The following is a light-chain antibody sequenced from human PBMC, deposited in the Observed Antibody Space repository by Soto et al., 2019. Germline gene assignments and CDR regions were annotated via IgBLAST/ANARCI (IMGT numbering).Light chain of an antibody. V-gene: IGLV4-69*01. CDR2: LNSDVSH. CDR3: QTWGTGPWV. CDR1: SGHSTYA. Sequence: QLVLTQSPSASASLGASVKLTCTLSSGHSTYAIAWHQQQPEKGPRYLMKLNSDVSHSKGDGIPDRFSGSSSGAERYLTIASLLSEDEADYYCQTWGTGPWVFGGGTKLTVL. J-gene: IGLJ3*02.